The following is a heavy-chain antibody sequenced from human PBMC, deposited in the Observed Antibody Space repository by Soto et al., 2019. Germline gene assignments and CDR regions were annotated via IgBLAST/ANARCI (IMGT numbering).Heavy chain of an antibody. D-gene: IGHD3-9*01. Sequence: EVQLLESGGGLVQPGGSLRLSCAASGFTFSSYAMSWVRQAPGKGLEWVSAISGSGGSTYYADSVKGLFTISRDNSKNTLYLQMNSLRAEDTAVYYCAPVALDFDNALCDYWGEGTLVTVSS. CDR1: GFTFSSYA. CDR2: ISGSGGST. V-gene: IGHV3-23*01. CDR3: APVALDFDNALCDY. J-gene: IGHJ4*02.